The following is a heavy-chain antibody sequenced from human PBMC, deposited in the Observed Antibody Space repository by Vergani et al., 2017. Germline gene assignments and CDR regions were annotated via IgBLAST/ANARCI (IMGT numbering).Heavy chain of an antibody. CDR1: GGSISSGSYY. CDR2: IYTSGST. CDR3: AGLAKGGVDAFDI. D-gene: IGHD5-12*01. V-gene: IGHV4-61*02. J-gene: IGHJ3*02. Sequence: QVQLQESGPGLVKPSQTLSLTCTVSGGSISSGSYYWSWIRQPAGKGLEWIGRIYTSGSTNYNPSLKSRVTISVDTSKNQFSLKLSSGTAADTAVYYCAGLAKGGVDAFDIWGQGTMVTVSS.